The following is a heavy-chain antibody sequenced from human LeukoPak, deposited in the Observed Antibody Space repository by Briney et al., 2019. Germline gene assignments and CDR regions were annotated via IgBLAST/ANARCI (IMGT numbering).Heavy chain of an antibody. J-gene: IGHJ4*02. V-gene: IGHV3-7*03. CDR2: IKLDGSEK. Sequence: GGSLRLSCVASGFSFGEYWMSWVRQAPGKGLEWVANIKLDGSEKNYVDSVKGRFTISRDNTKNSLYLQMNSLRAEDTAVFYCARDQYDTWSRRGNFDSWGQGTLVIVSS. CDR1: GFSFGEYW. D-gene: IGHD3/OR15-3a*01. CDR3: ARDQYDTWSRRGNFDS.